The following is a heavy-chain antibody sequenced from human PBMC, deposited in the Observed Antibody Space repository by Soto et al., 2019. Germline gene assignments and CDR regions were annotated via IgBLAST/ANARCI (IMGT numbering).Heavy chain of an antibody. V-gene: IGHV4-59*01. J-gene: IGHJ5*02. D-gene: IGHD6-13*01. CDR3: ARGPRIGYSSSCFSSYWFDP. CDR2: IYYSGST. Sequence: SETLSLTCTVSGGSISSYHWSWIRQPPGKGLDWIGNIYYSGSTNYSPSLKSRVTFSVDTSKNQFSLKLTSVTAADTAVYYCARGPRIGYSSSCFSSYWFDPWGQGTPVTVSS. CDR1: GGSISSYH.